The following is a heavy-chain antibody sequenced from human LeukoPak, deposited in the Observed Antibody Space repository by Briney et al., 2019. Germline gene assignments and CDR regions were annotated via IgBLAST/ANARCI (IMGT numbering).Heavy chain of an antibody. Sequence: GGSLRLSCAASGFTFSSYWMSWVRQAPGQGLEWVASIKQTGSDEYYAHTVKGRVTISRDNAKNSLCLQMNSLRAEDTAVYYCARDPYDSSWGLCYFDYWGEGNLVTVSS. J-gene: IGHJ4*02. V-gene: IGHV3-7*04. CDR3: ARDPYDSSWGLCYFDY. D-gene: IGHD3-22*01. CDR2: IKQTGSDE. CDR1: GFTFSSYW.